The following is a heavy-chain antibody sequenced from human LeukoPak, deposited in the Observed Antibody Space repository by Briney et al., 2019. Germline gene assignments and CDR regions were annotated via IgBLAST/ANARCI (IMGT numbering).Heavy chain of an antibody. J-gene: IGHJ5*02. V-gene: IGHV4-34*01. Sequence: SETLSLTCAVYGGSFSGYYWSWIRQPPGKGLEWIGEINHSGSTNYNPSLKSRVTISVDTSKNQFSLKLSSVTAADTAVYYCARDYSGYDKPKPGWFDPWGQGTLVTVSS. CDR3: ARDYSGYDKPKPGWFDP. CDR1: GGSFSGYY. CDR2: INHSGST. D-gene: IGHD5-12*01.